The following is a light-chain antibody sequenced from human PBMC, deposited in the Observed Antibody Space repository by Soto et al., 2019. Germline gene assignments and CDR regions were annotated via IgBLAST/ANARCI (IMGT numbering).Light chain of an antibody. CDR3: NSQTSSGIRV. CDR2: EVT. Sequence: QSVLTQPASVSGSPGQSITISCTGTSSDFGGFNHVSWYQHHPGKAPKLIIYEVTYRPSGVSNRFSGSKSGYTASLTISGLQAEDEVDYYCNSQTSSGIRVFGTGTKLTVL. V-gene: IGLV2-14*01. CDR1: SSDFGGFNH. J-gene: IGLJ1*01.